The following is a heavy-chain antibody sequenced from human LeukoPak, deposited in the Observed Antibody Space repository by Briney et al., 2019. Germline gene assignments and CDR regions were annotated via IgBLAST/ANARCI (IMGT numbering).Heavy chain of an antibody. CDR1: GYSFTSYW. J-gene: IGHJ4*02. Sequence: GGSLKISCKGSGYSFTSYWIGWGRQMPGKGLEWMGIIYPGDSDTRYSPSFQGQVTISADKPTSTAYLQWSSLKASATAMYYGARRSGSSWPLLRYYFDYWRQGTLVTVSS. D-gene: IGHD6-13*01. V-gene: IGHV5-51*01. CDR2: IYPGDSDT. CDR3: ARRSGSSWPLLRYYFDY.